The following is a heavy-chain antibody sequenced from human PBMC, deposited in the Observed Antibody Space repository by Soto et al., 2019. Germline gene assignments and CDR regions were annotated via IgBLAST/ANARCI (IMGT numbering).Heavy chain of an antibody. CDR1: GGSISSSNW. Sequence: LSLTCAVSGGSISSSNWWSWVRQPPGKGLEWIGEIYHSGSTNYNSSLKSRVTISVDKSKNQFSLKLSSVTAADTAVYYCARRVNYYDSSGYLYYFDYWGQGTLVTVSS. CDR3: ARRVNYYDSSGYLYYFDY. V-gene: IGHV4-4*02. J-gene: IGHJ4*02. D-gene: IGHD3-22*01. CDR2: IYHSGST.